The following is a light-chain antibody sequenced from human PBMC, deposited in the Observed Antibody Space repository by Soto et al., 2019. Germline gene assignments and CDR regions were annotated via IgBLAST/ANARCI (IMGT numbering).Light chain of an antibody. CDR2: AAS. CDR3: QRYDSAPYT. J-gene: IGKJ2*01. CDR1: QAISNY. V-gene: IGKV1-27*01. Sequence: DIQMTQSPSSLSTSVGDRVTITCRASQAISNYLAWYQRKPGNVPKLLIHAASTLQSGVPSRFSGSGSGTDFTLTISSLQPEDVATYYCQRYDSAPYTFGQGTKLEIK.